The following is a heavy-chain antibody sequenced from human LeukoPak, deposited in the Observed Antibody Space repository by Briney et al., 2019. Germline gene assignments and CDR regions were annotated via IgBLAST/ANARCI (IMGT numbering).Heavy chain of an antibody. CDR2: ISSSGSTI. J-gene: IGHJ4*02. CDR3: ARIAADGTIDY. V-gene: IGHV3-48*03. D-gene: IGHD6-13*01. CDR1: GFTFSSYE. Sequence: GGSLRLSCAASGFTFSSYEMNWVRQAPGKGLEWVSYISSSGSTIYYADSVKGRFTISRDNAKNSLYLQMNSLRAEDTAVYYCARIAADGTIDYWGQGTLVTVSS.